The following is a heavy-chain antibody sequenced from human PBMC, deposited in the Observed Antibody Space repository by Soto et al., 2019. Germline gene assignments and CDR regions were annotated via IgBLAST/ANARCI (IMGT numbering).Heavy chain of an antibody. J-gene: IGHJ4*02. CDR3: AKGGHIDF. CDR1: GFSFSTYW. CDR2: MKNDGSET. V-gene: IGHV3-7*03. Sequence: GGSLRLSCAASGFSFSTYWMSWVRQAPGKGLEWVANMKNDGSETYYVDSVKGRFTISRDNAKTSLYLQMNSLRAEDTAVYYCAKGGHIDFCGPGTLVTISS. D-gene: IGHD3-16*01.